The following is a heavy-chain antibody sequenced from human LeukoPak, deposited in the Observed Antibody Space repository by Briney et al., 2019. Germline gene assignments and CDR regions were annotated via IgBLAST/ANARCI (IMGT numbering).Heavy chain of an antibody. Sequence: SETLSLTCAVYGGSFSGYYWSWIRQPPGKGLEWIGEINHSGSTNYNPSLKSRVTISVDTSKNQFSLKLSSVTAADTAVYYCARDLEAYCGGDCYARFFDYWGQGTLVTVSS. J-gene: IGHJ4*02. D-gene: IGHD2-21*02. CDR2: INHSGST. V-gene: IGHV4-34*01. CDR1: GGSFSGYY. CDR3: ARDLEAYCGGDCYARFFDY.